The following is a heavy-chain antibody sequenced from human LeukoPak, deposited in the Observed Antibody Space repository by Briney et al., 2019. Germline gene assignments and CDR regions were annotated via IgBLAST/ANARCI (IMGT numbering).Heavy chain of an antibody. D-gene: IGHD3-3*01. Sequence: SVKVACKASGGTFSSYAIIRVRQAPAQGLEWMGGIIPIFGTANYAQKFQGRVTITADKSTSTAYMELSSLRSEDTAVYYCAREGYIFGFDPWGQGTLVTVSS. CDR3: AREGYIFGFDP. CDR2: IIPIFGTA. V-gene: IGHV1-69*06. CDR1: GGTFSSYA. J-gene: IGHJ5*02.